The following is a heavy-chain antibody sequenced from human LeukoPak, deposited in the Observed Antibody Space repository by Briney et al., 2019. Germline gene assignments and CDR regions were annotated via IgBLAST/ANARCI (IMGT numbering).Heavy chain of an antibody. J-gene: IGHJ3*02. D-gene: IGHD1-26*01. CDR2: IYYSGNT. CDR1: GGSISSYY. CDR3: ARLRISGYAFDI. Sequence: ASETLSLTCTVSGGSISSYYWSWIRQPPGKGLEWIGYIYYSGNTNYNPSLKSRVTISVDTSKNQFSLKLSSVTAADTAVYYCARLRISGYAFDIWGQGTMVTVSS. V-gene: IGHV4-59*08.